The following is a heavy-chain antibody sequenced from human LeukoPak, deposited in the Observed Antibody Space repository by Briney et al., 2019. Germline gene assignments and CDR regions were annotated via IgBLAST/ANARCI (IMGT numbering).Heavy chain of an antibody. D-gene: IGHD3/OR15-3a*01. J-gene: IGHJ4*02. Sequence: PGGSLRLSCVVSGFSVRNNYVSWVRQAPGKGLEWVSVIYASDTIHYADSVKGRFTISRDNSKNTVYLQMNSLRAEDTALYYCATIGTGDYREDSWGQGTLVTVSS. CDR2: IYASDTI. V-gene: IGHV3-66*01. CDR3: ATIGTGDYREDS. CDR1: GFSVRNNY.